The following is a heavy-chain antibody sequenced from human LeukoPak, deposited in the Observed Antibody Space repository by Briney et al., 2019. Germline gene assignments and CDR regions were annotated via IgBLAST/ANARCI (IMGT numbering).Heavy chain of an antibody. CDR3: ARDRERGYDFDY. J-gene: IGHJ4*02. V-gene: IGHV4-4*07. CDR1: GGSISSYY. D-gene: IGHD5-12*01. Sequence: SETLSLTCTVSGGSISSYYWSWIRQPAGQGLEWIGRIYTSGSPNYNPSLKSRVTMSVDTSKNQFSLKLSSVTAADTAVYYCARDRERGYDFDYWGQGTLVTVSS. CDR2: IYTSGSP.